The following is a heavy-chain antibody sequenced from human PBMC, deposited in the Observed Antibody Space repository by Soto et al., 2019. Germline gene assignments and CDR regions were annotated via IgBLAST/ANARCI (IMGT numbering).Heavy chain of an antibody. Sequence: QVQLVESGGGAVQPGRSLRLSCAASGFTFSSYPMDWVRQAPGKGLEWVAVISYDGTNEHYADSVKGRFTISRDNSKNTLYLQMNRLRAEDTAVYYCARPCLYSSNPHYYYYGMDVWGQGTTVTVSS. CDR1: GFTFSSYP. D-gene: IGHD6-13*01. V-gene: IGHV3-30-3*01. J-gene: IGHJ6*02. CDR2: ISYDGTNE. CDR3: ARPCLYSSNPHYYYYGMDV.